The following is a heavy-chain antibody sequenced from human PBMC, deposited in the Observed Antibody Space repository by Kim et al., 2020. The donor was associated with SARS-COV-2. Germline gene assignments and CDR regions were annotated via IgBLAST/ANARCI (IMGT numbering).Heavy chain of an antibody. CDR3: ARAGYYYSSGHYFDFSFDL. CDR2: IFSDGRT. Sequence: GGSLRLSCAPSGFSVRNTYLSWVRQAPGKGLEWVSLIFSDGRTFYADSVKGRFTVSKDNSKDTLYLQMNSLGAEDTAVYFCARAGYYYSSGHYFDFSFDLWGQGTLVTVSS. D-gene: IGHD3-22*01. CDR1: GFSVRNTY. V-gene: IGHV3-66*01. J-gene: IGHJ4*02.